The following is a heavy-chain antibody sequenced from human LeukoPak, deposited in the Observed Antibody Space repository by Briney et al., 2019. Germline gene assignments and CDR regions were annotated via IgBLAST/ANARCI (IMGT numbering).Heavy chain of an antibody. J-gene: IGHJ4*02. Sequence: GGSLRLSCAASGFTFSSYSMNWVRQAPGKGLEWVSSISSSSYIYYADSVKGRFTISRDNAKNSLYLQMNSLRAEDTAVYYCARDRGVAARYFDYWGQGTLVTVSS. D-gene: IGHD6-6*01. CDR1: GFTFSSYS. CDR3: ARDRGVAARYFDY. CDR2: ISSSSYI. V-gene: IGHV3-21*01.